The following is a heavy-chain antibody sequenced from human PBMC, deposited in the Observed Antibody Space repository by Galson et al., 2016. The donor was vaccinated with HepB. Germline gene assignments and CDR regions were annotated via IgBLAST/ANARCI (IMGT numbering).Heavy chain of an antibody. CDR3: ARLRDYPYDP. Sequence: SVKVSCKASGYTFNGYDIIWVRQATGQGLEWMGWMNPNSGNAGYAQKLQGRVTMTRNTSISTAYMELSSLRSEDTAVYFCARLRDYPYDPWGQGTLVTVSS. V-gene: IGHV1-8*01. J-gene: IGHJ5*02. D-gene: IGHD4-11*01. CDR1: GYTFNGYD. CDR2: MNPNSGNA.